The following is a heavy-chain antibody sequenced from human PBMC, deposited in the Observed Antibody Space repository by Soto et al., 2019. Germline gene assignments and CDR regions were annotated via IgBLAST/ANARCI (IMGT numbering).Heavy chain of an antibody. V-gene: IGHV3-15*01. CDR1: GFTFSNAW. J-gene: IGHJ4*02. D-gene: IGHD3-9*01. Sequence: PGGSLRLSCAASGFTFSNAWMSWVRQAPGKGLEWVGRIKSKTDGGTTDYAAPVKGRFTISRDDSKNTLYLQMNSLKTEDTAVYYGTARDDILTVYTLPWGQGTLVTVSS. CDR2: IKSKTDGGTT. CDR3: TARDDILTVYTLP.